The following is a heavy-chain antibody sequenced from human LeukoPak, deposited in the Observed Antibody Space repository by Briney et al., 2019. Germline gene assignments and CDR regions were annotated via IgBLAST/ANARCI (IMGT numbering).Heavy chain of an antibody. CDR2: LYSGGTT. Sequence: GGSLRLSCPAAGINISRNYMSKERRSPQKGLERVSLLYSGGTTSYAASVKGRFTISRHDSKNTLYLQMNSLGAEDTAVYYCARGGNGYKWAFDIWGQGTMVTVSS. CDR1: GINISRNY. CDR3: ARGGNGYKWAFDI. V-gene: IGHV3-53*04. J-gene: IGHJ3*02. D-gene: IGHD3-22*01.